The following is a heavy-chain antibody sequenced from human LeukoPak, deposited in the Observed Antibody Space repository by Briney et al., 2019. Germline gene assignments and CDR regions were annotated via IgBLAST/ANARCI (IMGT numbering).Heavy chain of an antibody. CDR1: GYTFTSYY. D-gene: IGHD2-8*01. J-gene: IGHJ3*02. V-gene: IGHV1-46*01. CDR2: INPSGGST. CDR3: ARVCYGLYAFDI. Sequence: ASVKVSCKASGYTFTSYYMHWVRQAPGQGLEWMGIINPSGGSTSYAQKFQGRVTMTRDTSTSTVYMELSSLRSEDTAAYYCARVCYGLYAFDIWGQGTMVTVSS.